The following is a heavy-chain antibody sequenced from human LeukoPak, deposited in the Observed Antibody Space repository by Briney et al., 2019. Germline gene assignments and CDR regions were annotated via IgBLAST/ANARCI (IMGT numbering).Heavy chain of an antibody. CDR3: ARATGGYSSSWSEYFQH. CDR1: GFTFSSYW. Sequence: PGGSLRLSCAASGFTFSSYWMHWVRQAPGKGLVWVSRNNSEGSSTSYADSVKGRFTISRDNAKNTLYLQMNSLRAEDMAVYYCARATGGYSSSWSEYFQHWGQGTLVTVSS. CDR2: NNSEGSST. J-gene: IGHJ1*01. V-gene: IGHV3-74*01. D-gene: IGHD6-13*01.